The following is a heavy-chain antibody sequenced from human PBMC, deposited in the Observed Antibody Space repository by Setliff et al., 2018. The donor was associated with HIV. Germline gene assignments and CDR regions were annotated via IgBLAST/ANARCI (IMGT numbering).Heavy chain of an antibody. V-gene: IGHV4-59*12. J-gene: IGHJ6*03. Sequence: PSETLSLTCTVSGGSISSYYWSWIRQPPGKGLEWIGYIYDSGSTNYNPSLKSRVTISIDTSKNQFSVRLSSVTAADTAVYYCARAMGANWSYYYYMDVWGKGTTVTVS. CDR1: GGSISSYY. CDR3: ARAMGANWSYYYYMDV. D-gene: IGHD1-26*01. CDR2: IYDSGST.